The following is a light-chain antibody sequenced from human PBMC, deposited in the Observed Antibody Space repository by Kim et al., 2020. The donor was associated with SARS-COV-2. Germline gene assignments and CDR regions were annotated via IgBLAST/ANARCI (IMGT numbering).Light chain of an antibody. Sequence: ASVGDRVTITCQASQDISKYLNRYQQKAGKAPKLLIDDVSNLETGVPARVSGGRSETDFTLTISSLQPEDITTYYCKQYNTLPVTFGQRTRREIK. J-gene: IGKJ5*01. CDR1: QDISKY. CDR3: KQYNTLPVT. CDR2: DVS. V-gene: IGKV1-33*01.